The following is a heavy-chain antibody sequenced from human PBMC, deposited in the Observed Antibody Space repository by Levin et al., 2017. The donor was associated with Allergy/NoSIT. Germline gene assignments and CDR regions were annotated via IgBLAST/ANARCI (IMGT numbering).Heavy chain of an antibody. CDR3: AREAYGDYFDY. J-gene: IGHJ4*02. D-gene: IGHD4-17*01. V-gene: IGHV2-70*11. CDR1: GFSLTTNGMC. Sequence: VSGPTLVKPTQTLTLTCIFSGFSLTTNGMCVSWIRQPPGKALEWLARIDWDDIKTYSTSLKTRLTISKDASKNQVVLTMTNMDPVDTATYFCAREAYGDYFDYWGQGALVTVSS. CDR2: IDWDDIK.